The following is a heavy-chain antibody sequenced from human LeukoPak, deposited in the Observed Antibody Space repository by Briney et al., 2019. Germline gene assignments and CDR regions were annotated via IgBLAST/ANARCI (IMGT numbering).Heavy chain of an antibody. CDR1: GYTFISYD. Sequence: ASVKVSCKASGYTFISYDVHWVRQAPGQRLEWMGWINVGNGNTKYSQRFQDRVTITRDTSASTAYMDLSSLRSEDTAVYYCARDTGEEKAFDIWGQGTMVTVSS. CDR3: ARDTGEEKAFDI. V-gene: IGHV1-3*01. CDR2: INVGNGNT. J-gene: IGHJ3*02. D-gene: IGHD3-10*01.